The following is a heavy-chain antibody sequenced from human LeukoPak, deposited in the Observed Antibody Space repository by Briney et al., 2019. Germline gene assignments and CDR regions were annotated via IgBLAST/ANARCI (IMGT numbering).Heavy chain of an antibody. D-gene: IGHD3-10*01. V-gene: IGHV4-34*01. J-gene: IGHJ6*03. Sequence: PSETLSLTCAVYGGSFSGYYWSWIRQPPGKGLEWIGEINHSGSSNYNPSLKSRVTISVDTSKNQFSLKLSSVTAADTAVYYCARGPRITMVRGVILYYMDVWGKGTTVTVSS. CDR2: INHSGSS. CDR3: ARGPRITMVRGVILYYMDV. CDR1: GGSFSGYY.